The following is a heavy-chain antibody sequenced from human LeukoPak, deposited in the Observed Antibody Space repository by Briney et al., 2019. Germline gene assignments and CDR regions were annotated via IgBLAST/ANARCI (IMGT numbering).Heavy chain of an antibody. D-gene: IGHD6-19*01. CDR2: IKQDGSDR. Sequence: ETLSLTCAVSGDSISSSYWWSWVRQAPGTGLEWVANIKQDGSDRNYVTSVRGRFTISRDNAESSLYLQMNSLRVEDTAVYYCVRNLAVAGTCFDSWGQGTLVTVSS. CDR1: GDSISSSYW. J-gene: IGHJ4*02. CDR3: VRNLAVAGTCFDS. V-gene: IGHV3-7*03.